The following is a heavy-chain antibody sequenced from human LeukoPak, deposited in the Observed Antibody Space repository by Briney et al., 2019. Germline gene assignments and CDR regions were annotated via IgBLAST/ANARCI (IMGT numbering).Heavy chain of an antibody. CDR2: ISYDGSNK. Sequence: GGSLRLSCAASGFTFSSYGMHWVRQAPGKGLEWVAVISYDGSNKYYADSVKGRFTISRDNSKNTLYLQMNSLRAEDTAVYYCAKDRYGDYQFDYYYYGMDVWGQGTTVTVSS. CDR3: AKDRYGDYQFDYYYYGMDV. D-gene: IGHD4-17*01. CDR1: GFTFSSYG. J-gene: IGHJ6*02. V-gene: IGHV3-30*18.